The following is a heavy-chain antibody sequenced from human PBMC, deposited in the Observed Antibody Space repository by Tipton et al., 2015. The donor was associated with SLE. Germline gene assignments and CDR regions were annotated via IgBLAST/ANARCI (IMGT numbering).Heavy chain of an antibody. J-gene: IGHJ6*02. CDR3: ASWGAYYYYGVDV. CDR2: IYTSGST. Sequence: TLSLTCTVSGGSISSGSYYWSWVRQPAGKGLEWIGHIYTSGSTSYNPSLKSRVTISMDTSENQFSLNLSSVTAADTAVYYCASWGAYYYYGVDVWGQGTTVTVSS. D-gene: IGHD1-26*01. CDR1: GGSISSGSYY. V-gene: IGHV4-61*09.